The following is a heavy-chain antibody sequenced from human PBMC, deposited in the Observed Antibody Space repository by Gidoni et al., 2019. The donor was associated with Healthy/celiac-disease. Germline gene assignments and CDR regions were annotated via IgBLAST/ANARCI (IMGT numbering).Heavy chain of an antibody. D-gene: IGHD2-15*01. CDR1: GFTFSSYS. CDR3: ARGGDCSGGSCYTGLSDY. Sequence: EVQLVEPGGGLVKHGGSLRLSCAASGFTFSSYSRNWVRQAPRKGLEWVSSSSSSSSYIYYADSVKGRFTISRDNAKNSLYLQMNSLRAEDTAVYYWARGGDCSGGSCYTGLSDYWGQGTLVTVSS. V-gene: IGHV3-21*01. J-gene: IGHJ4*02. CDR2: SSSSSSYI.